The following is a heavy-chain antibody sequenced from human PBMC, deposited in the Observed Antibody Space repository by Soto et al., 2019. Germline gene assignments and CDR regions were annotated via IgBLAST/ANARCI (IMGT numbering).Heavy chain of an antibody. CDR2: VSGSDGKT. CDR1: GFSFCSYA. J-gene: IGHJ4*02. D-gene: IGHD3-3*01. V-gene: IGHV3-23*01. CDR3: AQWSYLDY. Sequence: PGGFLRLSCAVSGFSFCSYALIWVRQAPGKGLEWVSTVSGSDGKTFYADSVKARFSISRDSSQSTLYLQMNSLRADDAAMDYCAQWSYLDYWGQGTGVTVPS.